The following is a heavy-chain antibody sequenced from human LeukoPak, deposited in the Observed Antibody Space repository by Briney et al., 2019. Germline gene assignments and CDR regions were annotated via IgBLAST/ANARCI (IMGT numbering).Heavy chain of an antibody. J-gene: IGHJ4*02. V-gene: IGHV3-21*04. CDR1: GFTFSSYS. CDR3: AKGRRSMTKDFDY. Sequence: GGSLRLSCAASGFTFSSYSMNWVRQAPGKGLEWVSSISSSSSYIYYADSVKGRFTISRDNSKNTLYLQMNSLRAEDTAVYYCAKGRRSMTKDFDYWGQGTLVTVSS. CDR2: ISSSSSYI.